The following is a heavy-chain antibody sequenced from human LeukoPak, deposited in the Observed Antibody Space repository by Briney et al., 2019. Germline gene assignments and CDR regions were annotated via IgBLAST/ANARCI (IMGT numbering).Heavy chain of an antibody. D-gene: IGHD3-22*01. V-gene: IGHV4-59*01. CDR1: GGFISSYY. CDR3: YGRYYDSSGYYYVDAFDI. J-gene: IGHJ3*02. CDR2: IYYSGST. Sequence: PSETLSLTCTVSGGFISSYYWSWIRQPPGKGLERIGYIYYSGSTNYNPSLKSRVTISVDTSKNQFSLKLSSVTAADTAVYYCYGRYYDSSGYYYVDAFDIWGQGTMVTVSS.